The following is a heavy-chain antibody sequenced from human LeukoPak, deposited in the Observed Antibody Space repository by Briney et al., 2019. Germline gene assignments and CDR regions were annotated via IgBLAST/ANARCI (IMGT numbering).Heavy chain of an antibody. CDR3: ARHWIDDGSGYYHFDY. Sequence: ASVKVSCKASGYTFTGYYMHWVRQAPGQGLEWMGWINPNSGGTNYAQKFQGRVTMTRDTSISTAYMELSRLRSDDTAVYYCARHWIDDGSGYYHFDYWGQGTLVTVSS. D-gene: IGHD3-22*01. CDR1: GYTFTGYY. CDR2: INPNSGGT. J-gene: IGHJ4*02. V-gene: IGHV1-2*02.